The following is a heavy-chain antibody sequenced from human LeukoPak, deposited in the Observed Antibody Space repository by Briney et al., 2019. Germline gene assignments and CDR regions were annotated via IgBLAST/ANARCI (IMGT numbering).Heavy chain of an antibody. CDR1: GFTFSSYG. CDR3: AKESFEYCSSTSCYVLGY. J-gene: IGHJ4*02. Sequence: PGGSLRLPCAASGFTFSSYGMHWVRQAPGKGLEWVAVISYDGSNKYYADSVKGRFTISRDNSKNTLYLQMNSLRAEDTAVYYCAKESFEYCSSTSCYVLGYWGQGTLVTVSS. CDR2: ISYDGSNK. D-gene: IGHD2-2*01. V-gene: IGHV3-30*18.